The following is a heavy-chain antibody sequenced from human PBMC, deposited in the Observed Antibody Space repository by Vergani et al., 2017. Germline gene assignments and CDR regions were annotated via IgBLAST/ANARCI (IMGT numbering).Heavy chain of an antibody. CDR3: ARAPDYYGSGYYYYYGMDV. D-gene: IGHD3-10*01. Sequence: QVQLQESGPGLVKPSETLSLTCTVSGGSISSYYWSWIRQPPGKGLEWIGYIYYSGSTNYNPSLKSRVTISVDTSTNQFSLKLSSVTAADTAVYYCARAPDYYGSGYYYYYGMDVWGQGTTVTVSS. J-gene: IGHJ6*02. CDR1: GGSISSYY. CDR2: IYYSGST. V-gene: IGHV4-59*01.